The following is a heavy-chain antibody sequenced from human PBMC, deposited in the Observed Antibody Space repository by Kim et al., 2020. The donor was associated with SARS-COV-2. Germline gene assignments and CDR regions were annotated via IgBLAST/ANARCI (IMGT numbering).Heavy chain of an antibody. D-gene: IGHD6-6*01. CDR2: ISGSGGST. CDR1: GFTFSSYA. Sequence: GGSLRLSCAASGFTFSSYAMSWVRQAPGKGLEWVSAISGSGGSTYYADSVKGRFTISRDNSKNTLYLQMNSLRAEDTAVYYCAKRSKMGIAARKVPQYYYYYYYMDVWGKGTTVTVSS. CDR3: AKRSKMGIAARKVPQYYYYYYYMDV. J-gene: IGHJ6*03. V-gene: IGHV3-23*01.